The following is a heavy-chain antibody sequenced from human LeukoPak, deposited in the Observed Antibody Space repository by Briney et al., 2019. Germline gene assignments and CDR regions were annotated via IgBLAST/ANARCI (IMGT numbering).Heavy chain of an antibody. D-gene: IGHD2-21*01. CDR2: IYPGDSET. CDR3: ARSIGGTYFDY. J-gene: IGHJ4*02. CDR1: GYTFSTYW. Sequence: GESLKISCEAFGYTFSTYWVGWVRQVPGKGLEWMGLIYPGDSETKYSPSFEGQITISTDKTINTAYLQWSSLQASETAVYYCARSIGGTYFDYWGQGALVTVSS. V-gene: IGHV5-51*01.